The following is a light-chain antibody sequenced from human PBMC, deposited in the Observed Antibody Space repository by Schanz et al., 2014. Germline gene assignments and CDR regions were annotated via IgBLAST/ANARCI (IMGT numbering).Light chain of an antibody. J-gene: IGLJ3*02. CDR2: DVS. CDR1: SSDVGGYNY. V-gene: IGLV2-14*03. Sequence: QSALTQPASVSGSPGQSITISCTGTSSDVGGYNYVSWYQQYPGKAPKLMIYDVSNRPSGVSNRFSGSKSGNTASLTISGLQAEDEADYYCSSYTSSSTLRGVFGGGTKVTVL. CDR3: SSYTSSSTLRGV.